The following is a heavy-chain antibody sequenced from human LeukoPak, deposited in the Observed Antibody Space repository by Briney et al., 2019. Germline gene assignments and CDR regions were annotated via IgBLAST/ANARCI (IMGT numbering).Heavy chain of an antibody. CDR1: GYTFTDYY. Sequence: SVQLSCKASGYTFTDYYMNWVRQAPGQGLEWMGWIRPNSGGTNYAQKFQGRVTMTRDTSISTAYMELSRLTFDDTAVYYCGRKSAARKTSEFDYWGQGTLVTVSS. CDR2: IRPNSGGT. J-gene: IGHJ4*02. V-gene: IGHV1-2*02. CDR3: GRKSAARKTSEFDY. D-gene: IGHD6-6*01.